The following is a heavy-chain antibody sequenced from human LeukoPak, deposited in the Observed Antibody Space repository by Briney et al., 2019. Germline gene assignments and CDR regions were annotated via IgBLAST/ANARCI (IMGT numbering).Heavy chain of an antibody. Sequence: PSETLSLTCTVSGGSISSSSYYWGWIRQPPGKGLEWIGSIYYSGSTYYNPSLKSRVTISVDTSKNQFSLKLSSVTAADTAVYYCARAINVVVPAAMRGWFDPWGQGTLVTVSS. D-gene: IGHD2-2*01. V-gene: IGHV4-39*07. J-gene: IGHJ5*02. CDR3: ARAINVVVPAAMRGWFDP. CDR2: IYYSGST. CDR1: GGSISSSSYY.